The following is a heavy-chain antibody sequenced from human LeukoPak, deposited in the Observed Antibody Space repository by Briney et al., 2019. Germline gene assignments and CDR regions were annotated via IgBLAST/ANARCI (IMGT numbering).Heavy chain of an antibody. V-gene: IGHV3-73*01. Sequence: GGSLRLSCAASGFTFSDSAMHWVRQASGKGLEWVGRIRTKTNNYATAYAASVKGRFTISRDDSENTAYLQMNSLKIEDTAMYYCTTDPARGIRGYWGQGTLVTVSS. CDR1: GFTFSDSA. D-gene: IGHD3-10*01. CDR2: IRTKTNNYAT. CDR3: TTDPARGIRGY. J-gene: IGHJ4*02.